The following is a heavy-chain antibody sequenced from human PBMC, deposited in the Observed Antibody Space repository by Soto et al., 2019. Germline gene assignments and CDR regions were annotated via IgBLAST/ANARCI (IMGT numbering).Heavy chain of an antibody. CDR2: IYYSGST. CDR3: ARRYGVYFDY. D-gene: IGHD4-17*01. Sequence: SETLSLTCTVSGGSISSYYWSWIRQPPVKGLEWIGYIYYSGSTNYNPSLKSRVTISVDTSKNQFSLKLSSVTAADTAVYYCARRYGVYFDYWGQGTLVTVSS. V-gene: IGHV4-59*08. J-gene: IGHJ4*02. CDR1: GGSISSYY.